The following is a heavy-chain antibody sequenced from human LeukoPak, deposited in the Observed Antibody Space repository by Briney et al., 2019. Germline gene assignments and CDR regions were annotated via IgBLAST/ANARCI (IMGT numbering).Heavy chain of an antibody. V-gene: IGHV4-31*03. CDR1: GGSINSGGYY. CDR2: IYYSGST. Sequence: SETLSLTCTVSGGSINSGGYYWSWIRQHPWKGLEWIGYIYYSGSTYYNPSLKSRVAISLDTSKNQFSLKLSSVTAADTAVYYCARGAYSGSYRRLMDYWGQGTLVTVSS. J-gene: IGHJ4*02. D-gene: IGHD1-26*01. CDR3: ARGAYSGSYRRLMDY.